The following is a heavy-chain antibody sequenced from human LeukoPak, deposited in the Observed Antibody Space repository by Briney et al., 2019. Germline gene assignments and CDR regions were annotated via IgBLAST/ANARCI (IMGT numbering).Heavy chain of an antibody. CDR1: AFTFNTYW. V-gene: IGHV3-74*03. CDR2: ITIDGSST. CDR3: TRDRFYAMDA. Sequence: GGSLRLSCAASAFTFNTYWMHWVRQAPGKGLVWVSRITIDGSSTTYADSVKGRFTISRDSAKNTLYLQMNSLRAEDTAVYYCTRDRFYAMDAWGQGTTVTVSS. J-gene: IGHJ6*02.